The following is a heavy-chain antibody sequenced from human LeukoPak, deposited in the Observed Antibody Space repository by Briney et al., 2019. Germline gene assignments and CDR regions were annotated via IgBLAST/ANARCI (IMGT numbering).Heavy chain of an antibody. CDR3: ARGTYGYYMDV. D-gene: IGHD4-17*01. V-gene: IGHV4-38-2*02. J-gene: IGHJ6*03. CDR1: SYSISNSLY. CDR2: IYRSGST. Sequence: SETLSLTCSGSSYSISNSLYWGWLRQPPGKGLEWIGSIYRSGSTFYNPSLKSRVTISLDTSKNQFSLKLSSVTAADTAVYFCARGTYGYYMDVWGKGTTVTVSS.